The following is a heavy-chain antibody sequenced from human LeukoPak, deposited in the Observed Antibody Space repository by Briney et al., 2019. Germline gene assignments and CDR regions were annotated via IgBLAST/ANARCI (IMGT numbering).Heavy chain of an antibody. CDR1: GFTFSGSW. CDR3: AGSMTTVYYYYYYMDV. J-gene: IGHJ6*03. Sequence: GGSLRLSCAASGFTFSGSWMSWVRQAPGKGLEWVANIKQDGSEKYYVDSVKGRFTISRDNAKSSLSLQMNSLRAEDTAVYYCAGSMTTVYYYYYYMDVWGKGTTVTVSS. D-gene: IGHD4-11*01. CDR2: IKQDGSEK. V-gene: IGHV3-7*01.